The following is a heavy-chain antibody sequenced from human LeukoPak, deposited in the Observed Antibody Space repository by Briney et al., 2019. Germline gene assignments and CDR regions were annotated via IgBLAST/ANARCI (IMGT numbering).Heavy chain of an antibody. Sequence: GGTLRLSCAASGSSFSSHGMSWVRQAPGKGLEWVSLISHDGNSRKYADSVKGRFIVSRDNSKNTLYLQMNSLRSEDTAVYYCASDSAWNLHGGYLDHWGQGTLVSVSS. V-gene: IGHV3-30*03. CDR1: GSSFSSHG. J-gene: IGHJ4*02. CDR2: ISHDGNSR. D-gene: IGHD2-15*01. CDR3: ASDSAWNLHGGYLDH.